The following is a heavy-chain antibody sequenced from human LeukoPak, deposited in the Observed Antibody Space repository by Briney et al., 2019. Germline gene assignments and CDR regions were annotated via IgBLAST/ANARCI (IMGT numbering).Heavy chain of an antibody. CDR1: GGSISSGSYY. CDR3: ARQGVWGSYRSFDY. CDR2: TYTSGST. J-gene: IGHJ4*02. D-gene: IGHD3-16*02. V-gene: IGHV4-61*02. Sequence: SQTLSLTCTVSGGSISSGSYYWSWIRQPAGKGLEWIGRTYTSGSTNYNPSLKSRVTISVDTSKNQFSLKLSSVTAADTAVYYCARQGVWGSYRSFDYWGQGTLVTVSS.